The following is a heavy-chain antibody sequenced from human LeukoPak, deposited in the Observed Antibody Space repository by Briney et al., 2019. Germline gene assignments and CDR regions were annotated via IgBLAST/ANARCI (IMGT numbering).Heavy chain of an antibody. J-gene: IGHJ6*03. CDR1: GFTFSSYE. D-gene: IGHD1-14*01. V-gene: IGHV3-48*03. CDR2: ISSSGSTI. Sequence: PGGSLRLSCAASGFTFSSYEMHWVRQAPGKGLEWVSYISSSGSTIYYADSVKGRFTISRDNAKNSVHLQMNSLRAEDTAVYYCARVGPWVNPDYYYYYMDVWGKGTTVTVSS. CDR3: ARVGPWVNPDYYYYYMDV.